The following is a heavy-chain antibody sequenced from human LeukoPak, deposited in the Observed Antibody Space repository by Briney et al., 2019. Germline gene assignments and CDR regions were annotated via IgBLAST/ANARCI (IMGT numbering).Heavy chain of an antibody. CDR3: ARTHPSTVTSFDY. CDR1: GASISSSSYW. CDR2: IYYSGTT. V-gene: IGHV4-39*01. D-gene: IGHD4-17*01. J-gene: IGHJ4*02. Sequence: VNSSAMLSISSIVSGASISSSSYWCGWLRQPPGKGLEWIGSIYYSGTTYSNPSLKSRVTISVDTSKNQFSLRLTSVTAADTAVYYCARTHPSTVTSFDYWGQGTLVTVSS.